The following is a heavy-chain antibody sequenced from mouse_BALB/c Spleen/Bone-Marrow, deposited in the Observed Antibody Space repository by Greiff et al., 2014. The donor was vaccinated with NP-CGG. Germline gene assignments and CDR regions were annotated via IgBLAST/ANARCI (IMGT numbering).Heavy chain of an antibody. J-gene: IGHJ1*01. Sequence: VQLQQPGAELVKPGASVKLSCTASGFNIKDTFMHWVKQRPEQGLEWIGGINPAKGDPKYDPKFQGKATITADTSSNTAYLQLSSLTSEDTAVYYCTKPSFYYGSSYWYFDVWGAGTTVTVSS. CDR3: TKPSFYYGSSYWYFDV. D-gene: IGHD1-1*01. CDR1: GFNIKDTF. V-gene: IGHV14-3*02. CDR2: INPAKGDP.